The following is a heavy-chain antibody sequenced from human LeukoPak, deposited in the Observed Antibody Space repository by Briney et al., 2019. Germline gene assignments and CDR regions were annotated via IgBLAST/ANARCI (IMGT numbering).Heavy chain of an antibody. CDR2: ISSSSSYI. V-gene: IGHV3-21*01. CDR3: ARDRDTMIVVVTSFDY. CDR1: GFTFSSYS. Sequence: GGSLRLSCAASGFTFSSYSMNWVRQAPGKGLEWVSSISSSSSYIYYADSVKGRFTISRDNAKNSLYLQMNSLRAEDTAVYYCARDRDTMIVVVTSFDYWGQGTLVTVSS. D-gene: IGHD3-22*01. J-gene: IGHJ4*02.